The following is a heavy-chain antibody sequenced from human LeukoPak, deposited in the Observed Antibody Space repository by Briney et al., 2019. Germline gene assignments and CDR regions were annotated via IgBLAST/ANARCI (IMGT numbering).Heavy chain of an antibody. D-gene: IGHD3-22*01. J-gene: IGHJ4*02. CDR2: IYYSGST. V-gene: IGHV4-59*12. Sequence: PSGALSLTCAVSGGSISSYYWSWIREPPGKRLEWIGYIYYSGSTNYNPSLKSRVTISVDTSKNQFSLKLSSVTAADTAVYYCARAYYYYDSSGYNETYNFDYWGQGTLVTVS. CDR3: ARAYYYYDSSGYNETYNFDY. CDR1: GGSISSYY.